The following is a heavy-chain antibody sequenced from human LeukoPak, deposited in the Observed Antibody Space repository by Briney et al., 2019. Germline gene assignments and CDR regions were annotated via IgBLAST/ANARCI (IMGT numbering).Heavy chain of an antibody. Sequence: PGGSLRLSCAASAFTFSNYAMSWVRQAPGKGLEWVSAISGSGASTYYADSVKGRFTISRDNSKNTLYLQMNSLRAEDTGVYYCSLQGSYYMDVWGKGTTVTVSS. V-gene: IGHV3-23*01. CDR2: ISGSGAST. J-gene: IGHJ6*03. CDR3: SLQGSYYMDV. CDR1: AFTFSNYA.